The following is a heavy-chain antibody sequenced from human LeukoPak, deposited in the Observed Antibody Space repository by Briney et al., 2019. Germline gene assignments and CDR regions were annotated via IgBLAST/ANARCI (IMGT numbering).Heavy chain of an antibody. Sequence: SETLSLTCTVSGGSISSYYWSWIRQPPGKGLEWIGYIYTSGSTNYNPSLKSRVTISVDTSKNQFSLKLSSVTAADTAVYYCARWTHSSSSHYYYYYYMDVWGKGTTVTVSS. CDR2: IYTSGST. D-gene: IGHD6-6*01. V-gene: IGHV4-4*09. CDR3: ARWTHSSSSHYYYYYYMDV. J-gene: IGHJ6*03. CDR1: GGSISSYY.